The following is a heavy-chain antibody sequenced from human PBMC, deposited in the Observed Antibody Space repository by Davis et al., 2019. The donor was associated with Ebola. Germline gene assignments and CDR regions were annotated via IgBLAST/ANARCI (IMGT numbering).Heavy chain of an antibody. D-gene: IGHD5-18*01. Sequence: PSETLSLTCXXYGWSFSGYYWSWIRQPPGKGLEWIGEINHSGSTNYNPSLKSRVTISVDTSKNQFSLKLSSVTAADTAVYYCARGGVQLWSHYMDVWGKGTTVTVSS. CDR3: ARGGVQLWSHYMDV. J-gene: IGHJ6*03. CDR1: GWSFSGYY. V-gene: IGHV4-34*01. CDR2: INHSGST.